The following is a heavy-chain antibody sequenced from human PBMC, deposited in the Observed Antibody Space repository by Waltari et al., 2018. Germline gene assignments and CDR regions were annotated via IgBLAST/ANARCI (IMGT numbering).Heavy chain of an antibody. D-gene: IGHD6-6*01. J-gene: IGHJ6*02. CDR3: AKDRGRSSPFYHYGLDV. CDR1: GRTFDTYA. V-gene: IGHV3-9*01. Sequence: EVQLVESGGGLVQPGRSIRLSCAVSGRTFDTYAMYWVRQAPGKGLEWVSGISWNSGSVGYADSVKGRFIISRDNAKNSLYLQMNSLRAEDTALYYCAKDRGRSSPFYHYGLDVWGQGTTVIVSS. CDR2: ISWNSGSV.